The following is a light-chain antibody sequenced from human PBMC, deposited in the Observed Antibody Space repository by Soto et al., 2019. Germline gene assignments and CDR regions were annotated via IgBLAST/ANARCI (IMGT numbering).Light chain of an antibody. CDR3: SSYAGSNNYV. CDR2: EVS. V-gene: IGLV2-8*01. J-gene: IGLJ1*01. CDR1: SGDVGGYNY. Sequence: SALTQPPSASGSPGQSGTISCTGTSGDVGGYNYVSWYQQHPGKAPKLMIFEVSERPSGVPDRFSASKSGNTASLTVSVLQAEDEADYYCSSYAGSNNYVFGTGTKVTV.